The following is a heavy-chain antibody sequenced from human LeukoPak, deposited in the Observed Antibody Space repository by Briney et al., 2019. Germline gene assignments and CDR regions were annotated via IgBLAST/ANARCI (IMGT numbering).Heavy chain of an antibody. CDR2: IIPIFGTA. CDR3: ARGTVPGTTYYYYYYMDV. J-gene: IGHJ6*03. V-gene: IGHV1-69*05. D-gene: IGHD1-7*01. Sequence: SVKVSCKASGGTFSSYAISWVRQAPGQGLEWMGGIIPIFGTANYAQKFQGRVTITTDESTSTGYMELSSLRSEDTAVYYCARGTVPGTTYYYYYYMDVWGKGTTVTVSS. CDR1: GGTFSSYA.